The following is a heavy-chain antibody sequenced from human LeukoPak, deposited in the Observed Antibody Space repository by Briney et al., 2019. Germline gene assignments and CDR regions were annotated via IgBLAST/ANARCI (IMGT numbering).Heavy chain of an antibody. D-gene: IGHD5-12*01. J-gene: IGHJ4*02. CDR3: ARRIVATISRYFDY. CDR2: IKQDGSEK. V-gene: IGHV3-7*01. Sequence: SCKASGYTFTSYGISWVRQAPGKGLEWVANIKQDGSEKYYVDYVKGRFTISRDNAKNSLYLQMNSLRAEDTAVYYCARRIVATISRYFDYWGQGTLVTVSS. CDR1: GYTFTSYG.